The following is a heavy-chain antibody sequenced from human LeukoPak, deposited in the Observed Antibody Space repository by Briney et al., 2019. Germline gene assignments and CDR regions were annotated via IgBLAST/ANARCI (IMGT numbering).Heavy chain of an antibody. CDR3: AKEEDYYDSSGYYGVPFDY. CDR1: GFTFSSYA. V-gene: IGHV3-23*01. CDR2: IIGSGGST. D-gene: IGHD3-22*01. J-gene: IGHJ4*02. Sequence: PGRSLRLSCAASGFTFSSYAMSWVRQPPRKGLEWVSAIIGSGGSTYYADSVKGRFTISRDNSKNTLYLQMNSLRAEDTAVYYCAKEEDYYDSSGYYGVPFDYWGQGTLVTVSS.